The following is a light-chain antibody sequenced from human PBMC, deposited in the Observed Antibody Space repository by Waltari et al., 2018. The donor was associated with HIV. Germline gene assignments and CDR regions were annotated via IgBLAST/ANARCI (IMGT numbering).Light chain of an antibody. CDR3: QQYNTWPRT. CDR1: QSIGGY. CDR2: GAS. J-gene: IGKJ1*01. V-gene: IGKV3-15*01. Sequence: EIVLTQSPDTLSLSPGDRATLSCRASQSIGGYLAWYQHKPGQAPRLLIYGASTRATGVPGRFGGSGSGTEFTLTISSLQSEDFAVYYCQQYNTWPRTFGQGTEVEI.